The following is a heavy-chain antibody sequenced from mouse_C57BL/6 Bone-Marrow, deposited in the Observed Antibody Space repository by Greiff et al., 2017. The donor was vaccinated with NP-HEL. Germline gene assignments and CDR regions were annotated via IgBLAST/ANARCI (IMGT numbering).Heavy chain of an antibody. CDR2: IRNKANNHAT. Sequence: EVMLVESGGGLVQPGGSMKLSCAASGFTFSDAWMDWVRQSPEKGLEWVAEIRNKANNHATYYAESVKGRFTISRDDSKSSVYLQMNSVRAEDTGIYYCTRLYGSYAMDYWGQGTSVTVSS. V-gene: IGHV6-6*01. J-gene: IGHJ4*01. CDR3: TRLYGSYAMDY. CDR1: GFTFSDAW. D-gene: IGHD2-2*01.